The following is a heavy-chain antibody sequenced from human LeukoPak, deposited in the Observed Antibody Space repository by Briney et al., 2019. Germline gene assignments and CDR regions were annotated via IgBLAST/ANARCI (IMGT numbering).Heavy chain of an antibody. V-gene: IGHV1-18*01. CDR2: ISAYNGNT. J-gene: IGHJ1*01. Sequence: ASVKVSCKASGYTFTSYGISWVRQAPGQGLEWMGWISAYNGNTNYAQKLRGRVTMTTDTSTSTAYMELRSLRSDDTAVYYCARDSSSWYEGYFQHWGQGTLVTVTS. CDR3: ARDSSSWYEGYFQH. D-gene: IGHD6-13*01. CDR1: GYTFTSYG.